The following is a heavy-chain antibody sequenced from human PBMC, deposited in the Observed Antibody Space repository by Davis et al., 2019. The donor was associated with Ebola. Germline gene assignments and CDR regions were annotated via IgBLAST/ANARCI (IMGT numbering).Heavy chain of an antibody. J-gene: IGHJ5*02. D-gene: IGHD3-10*01. CDR3: ARRYSDYYGSGSYYYWFDP. CDR2: IYPGDSDT. CDR1: GYSFTSYW. Sequence: GESLKISCTGSGYSFTSYWIGWVRQMPGKGLEWMGIIYPGDSDTRYSPSFQGQVTISADKSISTAYLQWSSLKASDTAMYYCARRYSDYYGSGSYYYWFDPWGQGTLVTVSS. V-gene: IGHV5-51*01.